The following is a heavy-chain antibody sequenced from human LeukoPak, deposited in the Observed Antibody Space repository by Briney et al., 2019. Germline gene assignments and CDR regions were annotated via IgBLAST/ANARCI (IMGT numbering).Heavy chain of an antibody. J-gene: IGHJ4*02. CDR1: GGSISSYY. CDR3: ARGWDGYNGSLDY. CDR2: IYYSGGT. V-gene: IGHV4-59*01. Sequence: SETLSLTCTVSGGSISSYYWSWIRQPPGKGLEWIGYIYYSGGTNYNPSLKSRVTISVDTSKNQFSLKLSSVTAADTAVYYCARGWDGYNGSLDYWGQGTLVTVSS. D-gene: IGHD5-24*01.